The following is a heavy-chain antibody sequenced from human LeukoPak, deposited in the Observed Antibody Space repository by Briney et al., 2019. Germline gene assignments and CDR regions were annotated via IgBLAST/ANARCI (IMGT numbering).Heavy chain of an antibody. CDR2: LTGSGDTI. D-gene: IGHD2-15*01. Sequence: GGSLRLSCAASGFTFGNYAMTWVRRAPGKGLEWVSTLTGSGDTIYYADSVKGRLTISRDNSRNTVFLQMNSLTVEDTAVYYCARKTGYCSGGSCLAYYYYMDVWGKGTTVTVSS. CDR3: ARKTGYCSGGSCLAYYYYMDV. CDR1: GFTFGNYA. J-gene: IGHJ6*03. V-gene: IGHV3-23*01.